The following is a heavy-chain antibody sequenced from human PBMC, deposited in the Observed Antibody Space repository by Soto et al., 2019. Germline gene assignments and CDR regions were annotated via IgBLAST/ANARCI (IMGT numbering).Heavy chain of an antibody. J-gene: IGHJ4*02. CDR1: GGSISSSSYY. CDR3: ARHSRQRYYGSGSYYSVGSGGPFDY. D-gene: IGHD3-10*01. CDR2: IYYSGST. V-gene: IGHV4-39*01. Sequence: SETLSLTCTVSGGSISSSSYYWGWIRQPPGKGLEWIGSIYYSGSTYYNPSLKSRVTISVDTSKNQFSLKLSSVTAADTAVYYCARHSRQRYYGSGSYYSVGSGGPFDYWGQGTLVT.